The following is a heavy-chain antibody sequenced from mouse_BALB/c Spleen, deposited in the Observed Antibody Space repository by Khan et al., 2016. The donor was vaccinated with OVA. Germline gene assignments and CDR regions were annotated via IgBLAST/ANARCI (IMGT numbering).Heavy chain of an antibody. CDR2: MIYSGNT. CDR3: ARSTYRYAFVY. CDR1: GDSITSGY. V-gene: IGHV3-8*02. D-gene: IGHD2-14*01. Sequence: EVKLEESGPSLVKPSQTLSLTCSVTGDSITSGYWSWIRKFPGNKLEYMGYMIYSGNTYYNPSLNSRISITRHTSKNHNYLQLNSVTTEDTATYYCARSTYRYAFVYWGQGTLVTVSA. J-gene: IGHJ3*01.